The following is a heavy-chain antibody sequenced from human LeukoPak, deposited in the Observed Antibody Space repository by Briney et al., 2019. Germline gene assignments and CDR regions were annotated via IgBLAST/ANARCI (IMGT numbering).Heavy chain of an antibody. CDR2: IYYTGST. D-gene: IGHD3-9*01. Sequence: SETLSLTCTVSGDSIPNYYWSWIRQSPGKGFEWIGFIYYTGSTKYNPSLESRVSLSVDTSKNQFSLRLTSVTPADTAVYYCARATRFLDWSFDYWGQGTLVIVSS. CDR3: ARATRFLDWSFDY. V-gene: IGHV4-59*01. CDR1: GDSIPNYY. J-gene: IGHJ4*02.